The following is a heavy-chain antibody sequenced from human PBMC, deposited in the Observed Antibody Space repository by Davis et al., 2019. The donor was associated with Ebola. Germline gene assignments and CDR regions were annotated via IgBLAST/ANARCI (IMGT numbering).Heavy chain of an antibody. CDR2: ISSSSSTI. J-gene: IGHJ6*02. CDR1: GFTFSSYS. D-gene: IGHD3-22*01. CDR3: ARDYYDSGGYYTYYYYGMDV. Sequence: PGGSLRLSRAASGFTFSSYSMNWVRQAPGKGLEWVSYISSSSSTIYYADSVKGRFTISRDNAKNSLYLQMNSLRDEDTAVYYCARDYYDSGGYYTYYYYGMDVWGQGTTVTVSS. V-gene: IGHV3-48*02.